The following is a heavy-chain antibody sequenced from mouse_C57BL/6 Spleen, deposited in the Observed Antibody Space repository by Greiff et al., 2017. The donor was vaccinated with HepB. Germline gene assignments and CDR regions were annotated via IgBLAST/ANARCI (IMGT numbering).Heavy chain of an antibody. Sequence: QVQLQQSGAELVRPGASVTLSCKASGYTFTDYEMHWVKQTPVHGLEWIGAIDPETGGTAYNQKFKGKAILTADKSSSTAYMELRSLTSEDSAVYYCTPSTVVVPMDYWGQGTSVTVSS. J-gene: IGHJ4*01. CDR2: IDPETGGT. V-gene: IGHV1-15*01. CDR1: GYTFTDYE. CDR3: TPSTVVVPMDY. D-gene: IGHD1-1*01.